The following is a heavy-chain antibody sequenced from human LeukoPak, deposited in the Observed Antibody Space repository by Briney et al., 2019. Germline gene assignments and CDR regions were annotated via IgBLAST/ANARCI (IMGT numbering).Heavy chain of an antibody. CDR2: MNSNSGAT. CDR1: GYTFTANY. D-gene: IGHD6-13*01. V-gene: IGHV1-2*02. Sequence: VASVKVSCKASGYTFTANYMHLVRQAPGQGREWMGWMNSNSGATNYAQRFQGRVTMTRDTSISAAYMELRRLRYDAAAVYYCARGDGSSWYEYWGQGAMVTVSS. J-gene: IGHJ4*02. CDR3: ARGDGSSWYEY.